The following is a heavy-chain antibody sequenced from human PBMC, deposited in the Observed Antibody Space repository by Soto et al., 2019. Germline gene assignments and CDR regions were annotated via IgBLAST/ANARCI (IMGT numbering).Heavy chain of an antibody. CDR1: DDSISYHY. V-gene: IGHV4-59*08. Sequence: QVQLQESGPGLVKPSETLSLTCTVPDDSISYHYWTWIRQPPGKGLEWIGYIHYSGSANYNPSLKSRVTISIDTSKNQFSLRLTSVTAADTAIYYCARHPSGSYGQLDYWGQGTLVTVSS. CDR2: IHYSGSA. D-gene: IGHD1-26*01. J-gene: IGHJ4*02. CDR3: ARHPSGSYGQLDY.